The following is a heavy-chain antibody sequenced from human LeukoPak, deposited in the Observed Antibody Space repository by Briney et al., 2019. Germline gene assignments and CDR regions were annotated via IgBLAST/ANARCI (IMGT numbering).Heavy chain of an antibody. D-gene: IGHD1-1*01. CDR3: ASLGGLYQLPVFDY. Sequence: SVKVSCKASGGPFSKYTIGWVRQAPGQGLEWLGGFIPIFNMANYAQKFQGRVTITADKSTSTAYMELTSLRSEDTALYYCASLGGLYQLPVFDYWGQGTLVTVSS. CDR1: GGPFSKYT. V-gene: IGHV1-69*17. CDR2: FIPIFNMA. J-gene: IGHJ4*02.